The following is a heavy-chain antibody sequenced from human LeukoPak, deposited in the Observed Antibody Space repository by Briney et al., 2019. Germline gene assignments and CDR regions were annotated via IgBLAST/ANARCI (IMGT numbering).Heavy chain of an antibody. J-gene: IGHJ5*02. V-gene: IGHV5-10-1*01. D-gene: IGHD6-13*01. CDR3: ARHTIAAASPRGFDP. Sequence: GESLKISCKGSGYGFTSYWISWVRQMPGKGLEWMGRIDPSDSYTNYSPSFQGHVTISADKSISTAYLQWSSLKASDTAMYYCARHTIAAASPRGFDPWGQGTLVTVSS. CDR2: IDPSDSYT. CDR1: GYGFTSYW.